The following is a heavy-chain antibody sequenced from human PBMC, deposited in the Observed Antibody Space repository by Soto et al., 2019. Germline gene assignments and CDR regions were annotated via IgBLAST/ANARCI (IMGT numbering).Heavy chain of an antibody. CDR3: ASCSGGSCYHQGAFDI. CDR2: IGAYNGNT. Sequence: ASVKVSCKASGYTFTSYGISWVRQAPGQGLEWMGWIGAYNGNTNYAQKLQGRVTMTTDTSTSTAYMELRSLRSDDTAVYYCASCSGGSCYHQGAFDIWGQGTMVTVSS. CDR1: GYTFTSYG. J-gene: IGHJ3*02. D-gene: IGHD2-15*01. V-gene: IGHV1-18*01.